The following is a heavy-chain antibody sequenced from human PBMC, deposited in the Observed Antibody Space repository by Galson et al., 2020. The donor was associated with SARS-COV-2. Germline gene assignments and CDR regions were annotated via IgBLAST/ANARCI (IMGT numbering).Heavy chain of an antibody. V-gene: IGHV3-23*01. CDR1: GFTFDNYA. D-gene: IGHD3-22*01. Sequence: GGSLRLSCAASGFTFDNYAMNWVRQAPGKGLEWVLGISGSGVSTYYADSVKGRFTISRDNSKNTLYLQINSLRAEDTAVYYCAKDLRVLLPRGFDYWGQGTLVTVSS. J-gene: IGHJ4*02. CDR2: ISGSGVST. CDR3: AKDLRVLLPRGFDY.